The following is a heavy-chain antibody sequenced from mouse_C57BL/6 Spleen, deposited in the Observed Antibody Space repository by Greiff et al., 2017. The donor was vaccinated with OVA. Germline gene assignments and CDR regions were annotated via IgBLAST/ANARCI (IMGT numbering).Heavy chain of an antibody. CDR2: SRNKANDYTT. CDR1: GFTFSDFY. V-gene: IGHV7-1*01. Sequence: EVKVVESGGGLVQSGRSLRLSCATSGFTFSDFYMEWVRQAPGKGLEWIAASRNKANDYTTEYSASVKGRFIVSRDTSQSILYLQMNALRAEDTAIYYCARDAGDYYGSSGYFDVWGTGTTVTVSS. D-gene: IGHD1-1*01. J-gene: IGHJ1*03. CDR3: ARDAGDYYGSSGYFDV.